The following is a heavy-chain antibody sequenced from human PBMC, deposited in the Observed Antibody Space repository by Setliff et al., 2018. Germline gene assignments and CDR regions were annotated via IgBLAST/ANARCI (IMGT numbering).Heavy chain of an antibody. CDR1: GGSFSDYY. J-gene: IGHJ3*02. CDR2: INQSGSG. V-gene: IGHV4-34*01. CDR3: RQAVVGRDVFDI. D-gene: IGHD3-16*01. Sequence: PSETLSLTCTVYGGSFSDYYWGWIRQSPGKRPEWIAEINQSGSGDYNPSFKGRVTISVDTSKKQFSLTLTSVTAADTALYYCRQAVVGRDVFDIWGQGTVVTVSS.